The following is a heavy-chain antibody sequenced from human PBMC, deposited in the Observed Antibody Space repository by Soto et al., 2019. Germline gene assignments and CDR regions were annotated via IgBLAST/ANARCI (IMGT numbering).Heavy chain of an antibody. CDR3: GRSQRGRAAAGTSDY. CDR1: GYTFTSYY. V-gene: IGHV1-46*01. J-gene: IGHJ4*02. D-gene: IGHD6-13*01. CDR2: INPSGGST. Sequence: ASVKVSCKASGYTFTSYYMHWVRQAPGQGLEWMGIINPSGGSTSYAQKFQGRVTMTRDTSTSTVYMELSSLRSEDTAVYYCGRSQRGRAAAGTSDYWGQGTLVTVSS.